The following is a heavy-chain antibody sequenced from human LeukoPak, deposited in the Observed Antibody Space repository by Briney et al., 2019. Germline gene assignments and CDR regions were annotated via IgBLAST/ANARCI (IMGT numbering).Heavy chain of an antibody. D-gene: IGHD6-13*01. CDR2: IYYSGST. CDR3: ARLRTVAAASIIWFDP. CDR1: GGSISSSSYY. V-gene: IGHV4-39*01. Sequence: SETLSLTCTVSGGSISSSSYYWGWIRQPPGKGLEWIGSIYYSGSTYYNPSLKSRVTISVDTSKNQFSLKLSSVTAADTAVYYCARLRTVAAASIIWFDPWGQGTLVTVSS. J-gene: IGHJ5*02.